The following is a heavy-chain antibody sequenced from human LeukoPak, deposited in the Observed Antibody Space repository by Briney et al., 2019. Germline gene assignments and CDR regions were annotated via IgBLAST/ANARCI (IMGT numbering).Heavy chain of an antibody. D-gene: IGHD5-18*01. CDR3: ARDGGYSYGLDY. CDR1: GGSISSGDYY. J-gene: IGHJ4*02. Sequence: PSQTLSLTCTVSGGSISSGDYYWSWIRQPPGKGLEWIGYIYYSGSTYYNPSLKSRVTISVGTSKNQFSLKLSSVTAADTAVYYCARDGGYSYGLDYWGQGTLVTVSS. CDR2: IYYSGST. V-gene: IGHV4-30-4*01.